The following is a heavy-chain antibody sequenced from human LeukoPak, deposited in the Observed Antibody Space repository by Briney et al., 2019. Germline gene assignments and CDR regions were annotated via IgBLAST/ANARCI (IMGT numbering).Heavy chain of an antibody. V-gene: IGHV3-23*01. CDR2: MSGSGSST. CDR3: ARESPACGEDCYFDY. CDR1: GFTFNTYA. J-gene: IGHJ4*02. Sequence: PGGSLRLSCAASGFTFNTYAMSWVRQAPGKELEWVSSMSGSGSSTYYADSVKGRFTISRDNSKNTLYLQMNSLRTDDTAVYYCARESPACGEDCYFDYWGQGTLVTVSS. D-gene: IGHD2-21*02.